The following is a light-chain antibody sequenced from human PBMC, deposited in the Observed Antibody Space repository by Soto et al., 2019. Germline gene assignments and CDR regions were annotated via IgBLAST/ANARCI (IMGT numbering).Light chain of an antibody. CDR3: AAWDGSLNNVL. CDR1: GSSIGTNT. Sequence: QSVLTQPPSASGTPGQRVTISCSGGGSSIGTNTVNWYRQLPGTAPKLVIFGDNQRPSGVPDRFSGSKSGTSASLAISGLQSEDEADNYCAAWDGSLNNVLFGGGTKLTVL. J-gene: IGLJ2*01. V-gene: IGLV1-44*01. CDR2: GDN.